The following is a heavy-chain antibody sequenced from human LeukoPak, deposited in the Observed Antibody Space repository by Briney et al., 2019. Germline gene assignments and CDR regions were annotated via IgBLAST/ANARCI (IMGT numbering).Heavy chain of an antibody. J-gene: IGHJ4*02. V-gene: IGHV3-11*04. CDR3: ARVNFDRTVDY. CDR1: GFTFSDYY. D-gene: IGHD3-9*01. CDR2: ISGSSSTI. Sequence: GGSLRLSCAASGFTFSDYYMSWLRQAPGKGLEWVSYISGSSSTIYYADSMKGRFTISRDNAENSLYLQMHSLRAEDTAVYYCARVNFDRTVDYWGQGTLVTVSS.